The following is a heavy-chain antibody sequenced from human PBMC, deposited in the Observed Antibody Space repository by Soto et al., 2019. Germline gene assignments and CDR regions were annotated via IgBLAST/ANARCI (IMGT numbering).Heavy chain of an antibody. CDR1: GGTFSSHA. Sequence: QVQLVQSGAEVKKPGSSVKVSCKASGGTFSSHAISWVRQAPGQGLEWMGGIIPIFGTANYAQKFQGRVTITADESTSTADMELSSLGSEDTAVYYCAQTLGLAVAGPGRFDLWGRGTLVTVSS. CDR2: IIPIFGTA. V-gene: IGHV1-69*12. CDR3: AQTLGLAVAGPGRFDL. J-gene: IGHJ2*01. D-gene: IGHD6-19*01.